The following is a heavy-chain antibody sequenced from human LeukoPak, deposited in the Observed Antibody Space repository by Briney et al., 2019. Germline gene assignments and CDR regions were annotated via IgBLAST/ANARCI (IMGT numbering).Heavy chain of an antibody. CDR3: GRGAKPIDY. Sequence: GASVKVSSNASGYTFTSYGISGVRQAPGQGLEWMGWISTYNGDTNYAQRLQGRVTMTTDTSTSTAYMELRSLRSDDTAVYYCGRGAKPIDYWGQGTLVTVSS. CDR1: GYTFTSYG. CDR2: ISTYNGDT. J-gene: IGHJ4*02. D-gene: IGHD1-14*01. V-gene: IGHV1-18*01.